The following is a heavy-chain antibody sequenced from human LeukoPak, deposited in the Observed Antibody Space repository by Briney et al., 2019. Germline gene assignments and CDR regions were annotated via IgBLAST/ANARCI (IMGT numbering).Heavy chain of an antibody. D-gene: IGHD2-15*01. J-gene: IGHJ4*02. CDR1: SDSVTGYY. V-gene: IGHV4-59*02. CDR2: IYKIGTT. CDR3: VIGVGWQPDY. Sequence: SETLSLTCTVFSDSVTGYYLNWVRQPPGKGLEWIGHIYKIGTTNYNPSLKSRLTISADTSKNQFSLKLRSVTAADTAVYYCVIGVGWQPDYWGQGALVTVSS.